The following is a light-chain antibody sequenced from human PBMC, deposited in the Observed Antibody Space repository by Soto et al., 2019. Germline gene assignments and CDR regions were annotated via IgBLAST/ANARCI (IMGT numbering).Light chain of an antibody. CDR3: QQYNNVPYT. CDR2: DAS. V-gene: IGKV1-33*01. Sequence: DIQMNQSPSSLSASLGDIVTITCQASHDISKYLHWYHQRPGKAPILLIYDASYLEAGAPSRFSGGGSGTSFTLTIRGLQAEDVGIYYCQQYNNVPYTFGQGTKRDVK. J-gene: IGKJ2*01. CDR1: HDISKY.